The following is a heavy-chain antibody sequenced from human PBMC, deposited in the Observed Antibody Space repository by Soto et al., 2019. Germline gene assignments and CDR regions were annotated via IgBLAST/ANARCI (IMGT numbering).Heavy chain of an antibody. J-gene: IGHJ5*02. CDR1: GGSISSGGYY. CDR2: IYYSGST. V-gene: IGHV4-31*01. Sequence: QVQLQESGPGLVKPSQTLSLTCTVSGGSISSGGYYWSWIRQHPGKGLEWIGYIYYSGSTYYNPSLXXXXXXXVXXXXXXXSXXXXSXXXXDTAVYYCARSVDPWGQGTLVTVSS. CDR3: ARSVDP.